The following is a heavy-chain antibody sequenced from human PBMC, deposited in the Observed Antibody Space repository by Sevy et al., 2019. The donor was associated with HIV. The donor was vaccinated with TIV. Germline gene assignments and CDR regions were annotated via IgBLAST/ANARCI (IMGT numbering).Heavy chain of an antibody. V-gene: IGHV3-33*01. D-gene: IGHD3-22*01. J-gene: IGHJ6*02. CDR3: ARDYYDSSGYYYGNYYYYGMDV. CDR1: EFTFSSYG. CDR2: IWYDGSNK. Sequence: GGSLRLSCAASEFTFSSYGMHWVRQAPGKGLEWVAVIWYDGSNKYYADSVKGRFTISRDNSKNTLYLQMNSLRAEDTAVYYCARDYYDSSGYYYGNYYYYGMDVWGQGTTVTVSS.